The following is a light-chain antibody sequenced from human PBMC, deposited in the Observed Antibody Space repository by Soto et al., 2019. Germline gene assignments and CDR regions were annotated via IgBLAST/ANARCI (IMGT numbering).Light chain of an antibody. J-gene: IGKJ1*01. CDR1: QSVSNNY. CDR3: QQYGSSGT. Sequence: ETVLTQSPCTLSLSPGERATLSCRASQSVSNNYLAWYQQKPGQAPRLLIYGASNRATGIPDRFSGSGSGTDFTLTISRLEPEDFAVYYCQQYGSSGTFGQRAKVDIK. V-gene: IGKV3-20*01. CDR2: GAS.